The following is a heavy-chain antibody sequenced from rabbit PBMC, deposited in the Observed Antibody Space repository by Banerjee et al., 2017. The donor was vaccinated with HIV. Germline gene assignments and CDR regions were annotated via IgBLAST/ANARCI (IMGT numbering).Heavy chain of an antibody. CDR2: IVAGSSGTT. CDR1: GFTLSSSDY. CDR3: ARSVVDDGTTVNL. D-gene: IGHD4-2*01. V-gene: IGHV1S45*01. J-gene: IGHJ4*01. Sequence: QEQLVESGGGLVQPEGSLTLTCKASGFTLSSSDYMCWVRQAPGKGLEWIGCIVAGSSGTTYYESWAKGRFTISKTSSTTVTLQMTSLTAADTAPYFCARSVVDDGTTVNLWGPGTLVTVS.